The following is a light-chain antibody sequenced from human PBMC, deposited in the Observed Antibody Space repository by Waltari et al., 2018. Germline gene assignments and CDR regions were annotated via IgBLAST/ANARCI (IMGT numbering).Light chain of an antibody. CDR1: QSVGMS. Sequence: EIVLTQSPGTLSLSPGETATLSCRASQSVGMSFAWYQQKPGLPPKLLIYDTSSRATGTPGRFSGSGSGTDFSLAISSLEPEDFAVYFCQHYVNLPETFGQGTKVEI. CDR2: DTS. CDR3: QHYVNLPET. J-gene: IGKJ1*01. V-gene: IGKV3-20*01.